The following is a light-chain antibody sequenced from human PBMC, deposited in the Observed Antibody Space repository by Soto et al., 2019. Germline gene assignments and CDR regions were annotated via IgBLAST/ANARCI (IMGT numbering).Light chain of an antibody. CDR1: SSDVGTYKP. CDR2: DDI. Sequence: QSVLTQPASVSGSPGQSITISCTGTSSDVGTYKPVSWYQQHPGKAPKVIIYDDIKRPSGVSNRFSGSKSGKTASLTIFGLQAEDEADYYCSSYTTSTTQVFGGGTKLTVL. J-gene: IGLJ2*01. V-gene: IGLV2-14*02. CDR3: SSYTTSTTQV.